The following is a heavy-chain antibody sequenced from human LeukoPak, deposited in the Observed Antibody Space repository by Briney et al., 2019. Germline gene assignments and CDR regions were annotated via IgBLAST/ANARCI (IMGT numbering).Heavy chain of an antibody. CDR2: IINGANGYTT. CDR3: VRVQPGDSFDF. D-gene: IGHD4-17*01. V-gene: IGHV3-72*01. CDR1: GFTFSGHY. Sequence: GGSLRLSCEASGFTFSGHYMDWGRQAPGKGLEWVGRIINGANGYTTDYATSVKGRFIISTDDSRTSQYLQMSSLKTADPALYYRVRVQPGDSFDFWGKGTLVTVSS. J-gene: IGHJ4*02.